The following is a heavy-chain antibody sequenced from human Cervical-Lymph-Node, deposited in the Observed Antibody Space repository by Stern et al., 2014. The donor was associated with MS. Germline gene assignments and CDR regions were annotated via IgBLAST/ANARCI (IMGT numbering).Heavy chain of an antibody. V-gene: IGHV4-31*03. J-gene: IGHJ3*02. D-gene: IGHD3-10*01. CDR3: ARGRQYYYASGSSPPDAFDI. CDR1: GGSISSGGDY. Sequence: MQLVESGPGLVKPSQTLSLTCTVSGGSISSGGDYWNWIRQHPGKGLEWIGYIYYSGSTEYNPSLKRRVIISADTSKKQFSLKLRSVTAADTAVYYCARGRQYYYASGSSPPDAFDIWGQGTMVTVSS. CDR2: IYYSGST.